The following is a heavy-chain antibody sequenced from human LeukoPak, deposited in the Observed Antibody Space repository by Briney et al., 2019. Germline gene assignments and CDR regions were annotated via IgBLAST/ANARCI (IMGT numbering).Heavy chain of an antibody. CDR2: INHSGST. J-gene: IGHJ4*02. V-gene: IGHV4-34*01. CDR3: ARAVTLQLFDY. CDR1: GGSFSGYY. Sequence: PSETLSLTCAVYGGSFSGYYWNWIRQPPGKGLEWIGEINHSGSTNYNPSLKSRVTISVDTSKNQCSLKLSSVTAADTAVYYCARAVTLQLFDYWGQGTLVTVSS. D-gene: IGHD1-1*01.